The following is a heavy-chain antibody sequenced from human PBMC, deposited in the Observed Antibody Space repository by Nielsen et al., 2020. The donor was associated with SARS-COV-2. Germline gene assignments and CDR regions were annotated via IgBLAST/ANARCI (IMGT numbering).Heavy chain of an antibody. Sequence: GGSLRLSCAASGFTFSSYGVHWVRQAPGKGLEWVAVISYDGSNKYYADSVKGRFTISRDNSKNTLYLQMNSLRAEDTAVYYCAKIAVAGTDFDYWGQGTLVTVSS. CDR3: AKIAVAGTDFDY. J-gene: IGHJ4*02. CDR1: GFTFSSYG. D-gene: IGHD6-19*01. V-gene: IGHV3-30*18. CDR2: ISYDGSNK.